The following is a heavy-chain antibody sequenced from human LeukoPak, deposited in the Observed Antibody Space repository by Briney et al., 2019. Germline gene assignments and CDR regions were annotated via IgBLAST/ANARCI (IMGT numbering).Heavy chain of an antibody. V-gene: IGHV4-39*01. CDR2: IYYSGST. CDR1: CGSISSSSYY. J-gene: IGHJ4*02. D-gene: IGHD3-16*02. Sequence: SETLSLTCTVFCGSISSSSYYWGWIRQPPGKGLEWIGRIYYSGSTYYIPSLKSRVTISVDTSKNQFSLKLSSVTAADTAVYYCAGSIMITFGGVIPHYFDYWGQGTLVTVSS. CDR3: AGSIMITFGGVIPHYFDY.